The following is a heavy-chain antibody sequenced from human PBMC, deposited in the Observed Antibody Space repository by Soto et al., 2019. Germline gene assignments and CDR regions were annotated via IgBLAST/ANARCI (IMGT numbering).Heavy chain of an antibody. V-gene: IGHV1-8*01. CDR2: MNPNSGNT. Sequence: ASVKVSCKTSGYTYTRYDINWVRLATGQGLEWMGWMNPNSGNTGYAQKFQGRVTMTRNTSISTAYMELSSLRSEDTAVYYCARGGYYDFWSGYFTENFDYWGQGTLVTVSS. J-gene: IGHJ4*02. CDR3: ARGGYYDFWSGYFTENFDY. CDR1: GYTYTRYD. D-gene: IGHD3-3*01.